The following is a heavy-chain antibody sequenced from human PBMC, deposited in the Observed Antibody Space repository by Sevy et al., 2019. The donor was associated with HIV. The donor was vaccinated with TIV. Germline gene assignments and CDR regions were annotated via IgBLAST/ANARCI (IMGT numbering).Heavy chain of an antibody. V-gene: IGHV3-21*01. CDR2: VSFASDYI. CDR1: GFTFNSYT. D-gene: IGHD3-10*01. CDR3: ARPYGSGSWEAFDL. Sequence: GGSLRLSCAASGFTFNSYTMNWVRQAPGKGLEWVSSVSFASDYIYYADSVRGRFTISRDNAKNSLYLQMNSLRAEDTALYYCARPYGSGSWEAFDLWGQGTMVTVSS. J-gene: IGHJ3*01.